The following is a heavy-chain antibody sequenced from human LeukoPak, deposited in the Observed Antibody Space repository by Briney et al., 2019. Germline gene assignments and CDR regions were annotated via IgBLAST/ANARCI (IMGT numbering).Heavy chain of an antibody. Sequence: ASVKVSCKASGYTFTGYYMHWVRQAPGQRLEWMGWINPNSGGTNYAQKFQGRVTMTRDTSISTAYMELSRLRSDDTAVYYCARAELDSGSYFYFDYWGQGTLVTVSS. V-gene: IGHV1-2*02. D-gene: IGHD1-26*01. J-gene: IGHJ4*02. CDR2: INPNSGGT. CDR1: GYTFTGYY. CDR3: ARAELDSGSYFYFDY.